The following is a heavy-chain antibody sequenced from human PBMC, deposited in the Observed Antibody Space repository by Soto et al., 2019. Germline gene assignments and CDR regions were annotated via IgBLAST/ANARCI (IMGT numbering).Heavy chain of an antibody. J-gene: IGHJ4*02. V-gene: IGHV3-11*03. CDR2: ISSSSYT. CDR3: AKRAHGLYFDY. CDR1: GFTFRDYY. Sequence: GGSLRLSCAASGFTFRDYYMSWIRQAPGKGLEWVSYISSSSYTNYADSVKGRFTISRDNSKNTLYLQMNSLRAEDTAVYYCAKRAHGLYFDYWGQGTLVTVSS.